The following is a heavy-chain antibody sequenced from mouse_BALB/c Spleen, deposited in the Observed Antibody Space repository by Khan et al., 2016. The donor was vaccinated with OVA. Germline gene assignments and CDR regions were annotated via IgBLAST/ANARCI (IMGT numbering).Heavy chain of an antibody. V-gene: IGHV5-9-3*01. CDR1: GFTFSSYA. CDR2: ISSGDNNT. Sequence: EVELVESGGGLVQPGGSLKLSCAASGFTFSSYAMSWVRQTPEKRLEWVATISSGDNNTYYPDTVKGRFTISRDNAKNTLYLQMSSLRSEDTAMYYCARPPITTVVATAYWVFDVWGAGTTVTVSS. CDR3: ARPPITTVVATAYWVFDV. D-gene: IGHD1-1*01. J-gene: IGHJ1*01.